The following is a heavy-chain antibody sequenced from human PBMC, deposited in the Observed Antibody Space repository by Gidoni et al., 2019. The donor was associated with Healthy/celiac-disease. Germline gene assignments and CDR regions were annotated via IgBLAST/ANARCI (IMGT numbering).Heavy chain of an antibody. J-gene: IGHJ6*02. Sequence: EVQLVESGGGLVQPGGSLRLSCAASGFTSSSYEMNWVRQAPGKGLEWVSYISSSGSTIYYADSVKGRFTISRDNAKNSLYLQMNSLRAEDTAVYYCARINYGAISLYYYYGMDVWGQGTTVTVSS. CDR2: ISSSGSTI. CDR1: GFTSSSYE. D-gene: IGHD4-17*01. CDR3: ARINYGAISLYYYYGMDV. V-gene: IGHV3-48*03.